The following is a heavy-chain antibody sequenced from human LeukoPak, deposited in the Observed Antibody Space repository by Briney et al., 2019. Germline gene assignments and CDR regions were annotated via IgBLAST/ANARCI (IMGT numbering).Heavy chain of an antibody. CDR2: ISGSGGST. Sequence: GGSLRLSCAASGFTFSSYAMSWVRQAPGKGLEWVSAISGSGGSTYYADSVKGRFTISRDNSKNTLYLQMNSLRAEDTAVYYCAKNRRVKRVTREIHDYWGQGTLVTASS. V-gene: IGHV3-23*01. CDR3: AKNRRVKRVTREIHDY. J-gene: IGHJ4*02. D-gene: IGHD4-17*01. CDR1: GFTFSSYA.